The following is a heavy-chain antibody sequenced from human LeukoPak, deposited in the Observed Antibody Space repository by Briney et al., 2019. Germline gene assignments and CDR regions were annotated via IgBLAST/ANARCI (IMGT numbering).Heavy chain of an antibody. CDR3: ARSFLSGPTRVNVAGPTQDHFDI. Sequence: SVKVFCKASGGTFSSYAISWVRQAPGQGPEWRGGILPIFGKANYAQKFQGRVTITADESTSTAYMKLSSLRSEDTAVYYCARSFLSGPTRVNVAGPTQDHFDIWGQGTMVTVSS. CDR2: ILPIFGKA. D-gene: IGHD2-2*01. CDR1: GGTFSSYA. J-gene: IGHJ3*02. V-gene: IGHV1-69*01.